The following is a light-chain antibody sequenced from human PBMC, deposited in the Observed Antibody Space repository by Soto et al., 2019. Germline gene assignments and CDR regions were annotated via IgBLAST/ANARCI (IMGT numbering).Light chain of an antibody. CDR2: GAS. CDR1: QSLSSRY. J-gene: IGKJ1*01. Sequence: EIVLTQSPGTLSLSLGERATLSCRASQSLSSRYLAWYQQKPGQAPRLHIFGASSRATGIPERFSGSGSGTDFTLTISRLEPEDFAVYYCQQYATPPRTFGPGTKVEIK. CDR3: QQYATPPRT. V-gene: IGKV3-20*01.